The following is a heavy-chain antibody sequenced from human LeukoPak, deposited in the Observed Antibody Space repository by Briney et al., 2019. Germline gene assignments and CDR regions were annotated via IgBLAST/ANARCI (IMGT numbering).Heavy chain of an antibody. Sequence: PGGSLRLSCAASGFTFSSYWMSWVRQAPGKGLEWVANIKQDGSEKYYVDSVKGRFTISRDNAENSSYLQMNSLRAEDTALFYCARVPASGNSFFDYWGQGTLVTVSS. CDR3: ARVPASGNSFFDY. V-gene: IGHV3-7*03. CDR1: GFTFSSYW. CDR2: IKQDGSEK. D-gene: IGHD2-15*01. J-gene: IGHJ4*02.